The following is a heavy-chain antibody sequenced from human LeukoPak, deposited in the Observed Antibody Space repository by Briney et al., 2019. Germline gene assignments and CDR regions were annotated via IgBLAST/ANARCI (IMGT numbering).Heavy chain of an antibody. CDR1: GGTFSSYA. CDR2: IIPIFGTA. D-gene: IGHD3-22*01. CDR3: ARARYYYDSSGYSDYYYYYYMDV. J-gene: IGHJ6*03. Sequence: ASVKVSCKASGGTFSSYAISWVRQAPGQGLEWMGGIIPIFGTANYAQKFQGRVTITANESTSTAYMELSSLRSEDTAVYYCARARYYYDSSGYSDYYYYYYMDVWGKGTTVTISS. V-gene: IGHV1-69*13.